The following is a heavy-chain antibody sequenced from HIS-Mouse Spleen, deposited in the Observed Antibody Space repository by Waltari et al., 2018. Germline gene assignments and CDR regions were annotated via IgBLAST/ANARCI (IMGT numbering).Heavy chain of an antibody. V-gene: IGHV4-39*01. CDR2: IYYSGST. CDR1: VGSISSSSYY. Sequence: QLQLQESGPGLVKPSETLSLTCTVPVGSISSSSYYWGRTRQPPGQGLEWIGSIYYSGSTYYNPSLKSRVTISVDTSKNQFSLKLSSVTAADTAVYYCARHNLNYWYFDLWGRGTLVTVSS. J-gene: IGHJ2*01. CDR3: ARHNLNYWYFDL.